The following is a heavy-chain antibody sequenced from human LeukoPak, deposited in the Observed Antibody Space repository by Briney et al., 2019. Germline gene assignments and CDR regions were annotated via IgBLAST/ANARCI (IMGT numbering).Heavy chain of an antibody. D-gene: IGHD2/OR15-2a*01. CDR3: ARDYGLNCDRTSCAGASDF. CDR1: GFTSCNYW. J-gene: IGHJ3*01. Sequence: SLGSLRLSCAAAGFTSCNYWVNWVRQAPGKGLGWGAYIKQDGSAKFFVDAVKGRFTISRDNTQNSLYLQMDSLSVEDTAVYYCARDYGLNCDRTSCAGASDFWGQATMVTVSS. CDR2: IKQDGSAK. V-gene: IGHV3-7*01.